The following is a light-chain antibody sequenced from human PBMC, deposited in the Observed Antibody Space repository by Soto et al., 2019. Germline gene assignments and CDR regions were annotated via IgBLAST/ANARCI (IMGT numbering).Light chain of an antibody. V-gene: IGLV2-14*03. Sequence: QSALTQPASVSGSPGQSITISCTGTSNDIGDYNYVSWHQHHPGKAPKLMIYDVSNRPSGISSRFSGSKSGNAASLTISGLQAEDEADYYCSSYITSSSPVVFGGGTQLTVL. CDR1: SNDIGDYNY. J-gene: IGLJ2*01. CDR3: SSYITSSSPVV. CDR2: DVS.